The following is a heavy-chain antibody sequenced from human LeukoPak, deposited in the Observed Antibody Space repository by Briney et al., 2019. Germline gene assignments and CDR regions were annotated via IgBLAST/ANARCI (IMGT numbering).Heavy chain of an antibody. Sequence: GGSLRLSCAASGFTFTSYGMSWVRQAPGKGLDWVSAVSGSGGSTNYADSVTGRFTISRDNSKNTLYLQMNSLRAEDTAVYYCAKDRYYDNSANHYESESWGQGTLVTVSS. CDR3: AKDRYYDNSANHYESES. J-gene: IGHJ5*02. CDR2: VSGSGGST. CDR1: GFTFTSYG. D-gene: IGHD3-22*01. V-gene: IGHV3-23*01.